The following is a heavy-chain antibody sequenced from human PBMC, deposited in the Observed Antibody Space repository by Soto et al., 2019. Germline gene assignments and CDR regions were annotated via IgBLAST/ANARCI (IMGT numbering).Heavy chain of an antibody. CDR1: GFSLSTRGMC. Sequence: SGPTLVNPTQTLTLTCTFSGFSLSTRGMCVSWIRQPPGKALEWLALIDWDDDKYYSTSLKTRLTISKDTSKNQVVLTMTNMDPVDTATYYCARTTMVRGVIIPYFDYWGQGTLVTVSS. V-gene: IGHV2-70*01. J-gene: IGHJ4*02. CDR3: ARTTMVRGVIIPYFDY. CDR2: IDWDDDK. D-gene: IGHD3-10*01.